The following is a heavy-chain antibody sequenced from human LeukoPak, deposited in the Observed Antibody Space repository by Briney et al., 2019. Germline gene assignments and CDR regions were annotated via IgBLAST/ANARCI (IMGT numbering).Heavy chain of an antibody. Sequence: GESLKISCKGSGYTFTGYYMHWVRQAPGQGLEWMGWINPNSGGTNYAQKFQGRVTMTRDTSISTAYMELSRLRSDDTAVYYCARDPGDYYDSRSPEHDYWGQGTLVTVSS. CDR2: INPNSGGT. CDR1: GYTFTGYY. D-gene: IGHD3-22*01. CDR3: ARDPGDYYDSRSPEHDY. V-gene: IGHV1-2*02. J-gene: IGHJ4*02.